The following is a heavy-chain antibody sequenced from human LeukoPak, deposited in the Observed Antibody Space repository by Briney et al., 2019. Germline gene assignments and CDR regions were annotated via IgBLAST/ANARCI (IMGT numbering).Heavy chain of an antibody. V-gene: IGHV3-30*02. CDR3: ARSYYYDSSGTPDY. CDR1: GFTFNTYG. D-gene: IGHD3-22*01. Sequence: GGSLRLSCAASGFTFNTYGMHWVRQAPGKGLEWVAFTRHDGSNDYYTDSVKGRFTSSRDNSKNTLYLQMNSLRAEDTAVYYCARSYYYDSSGTPDYWGQGTLVTVSS. J-gene: IGHJ4*02. CDR2: TRHDGSND.